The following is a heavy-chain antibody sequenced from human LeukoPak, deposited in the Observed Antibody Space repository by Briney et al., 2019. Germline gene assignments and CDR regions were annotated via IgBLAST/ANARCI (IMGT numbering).Heavy chain of an antibody. CDR1: GYTFTGYY. CDR2: INPNSGGT. D-gene: IGHD3-3*01. J-gene: IGHJ4*02. V-gene: IGHV1-2*02. Sequence: GASVKVSCKASGYTFTGYYMHWVRQAPGQGLEWMGWINPNSGGTNYAQKFQDRVTMTRDTSISTAYMELSRLRSDDTAVYYCARDLGPKYYDFWSGYLVYWGQGTLVTVSS. CDR3: ARDLGPKYYDFWSGYLVY.